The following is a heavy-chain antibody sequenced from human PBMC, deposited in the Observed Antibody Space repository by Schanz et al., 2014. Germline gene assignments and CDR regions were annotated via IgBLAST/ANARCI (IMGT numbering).Heavy chain of an antibody. V-gene: IGHV3-53*01. Sequence: EVQLVESGGGLIQPGGSLRLSCAVSGFTVSTNYMSWVRQAPGKGLEWVSSLYIGGGSTRYADSVKGRFIISRDSSKTALFLQMNSLRADDTAVYFCARDEGRDGYNLAFDVWGQGTLVTVSS. J-gene: IGHJ3*01. CDR2: LYIGGGST. D-gene: IGHD5-18*01. CDR3: ARDEGRDGYNLAFDV. CDR1: GFTVSTNY.